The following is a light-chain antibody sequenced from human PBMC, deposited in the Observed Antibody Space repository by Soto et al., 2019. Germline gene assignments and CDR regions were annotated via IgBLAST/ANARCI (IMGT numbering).Light chain of an antibody. CDR3: QQRRKWPTP. Sequence: EIVLTQSPGTLSFSPGERATLSCSASQSVSSSYLAWYQQKPGQAPRLLIYGASSRATGIPDRFSGSGSGTNFTLTISRLEPEDFAVYYCQQRRKWPTPFGQGTRLEI. CDR1: QSVSSSY. V-gene: IGKV3D-20*02. CDR2: GAS. J-gene: IGKJ5*01.